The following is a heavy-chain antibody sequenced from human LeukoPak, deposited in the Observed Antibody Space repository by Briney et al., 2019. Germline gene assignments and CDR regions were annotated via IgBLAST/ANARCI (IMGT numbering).Heavy chain of an antibody. D-gene: IGHD3-9*01. CDR3: ARAGAAYDILTGYYGPGY. Sequence: GASVKVSCKASGYTFTSYYMHWVRQAPGQGLERMGIINPSGGSTSYAQKFQGRVTMTRDTSTSTVYMELSSLRSEDTAVYYCARAGAAYDILTGYYGPGYWGQGTLVTVSS. CDR1: GYTFTSYY. CDR2: INPSGGST. V-gene: IGHV1-46*01. J-gene: IGHJ4*02.